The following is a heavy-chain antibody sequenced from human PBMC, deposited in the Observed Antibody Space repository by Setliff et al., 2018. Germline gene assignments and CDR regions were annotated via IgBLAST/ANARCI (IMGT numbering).Heavy chain of an antibody. D-gene: IGHD1-7*01. CDR2: IVVGSGNT. V-gene: IGHV1-58*01. CDR3: ARDAEGPYWNFPLGN. CDR1: GFTFTSSA. J-gene: IGHJ4*02. Sequence: SVKVSCKASGFTFTSSAVQWVRQARGQRLEWIGWIVVGSGNTNYAQKFQERVTITRDMSTSTAYMELSSLRSEDTAVYYCARDAEGPYWNFPLGNWGQGTLVTVSS.